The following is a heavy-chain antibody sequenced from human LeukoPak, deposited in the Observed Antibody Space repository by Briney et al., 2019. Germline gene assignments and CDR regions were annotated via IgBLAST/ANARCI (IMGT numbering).Heavy chain of an antibody. D-gene: IGHD3-9*01. CDR2: IWYDGSNK. J-gene: IGHJ3*02. CDR3: AKGLRYFDWSFDAFDI. V-gene: IGHV3-33*06. Sequence: GGSLRLSCAASGFTFSNCGMHWVRQAPGKGLEWVAVIWYDGSNKYYADSVKGRFTISRDNSNNTLYLQMNSLRAGDTAVYYCAKGLRYFDWSFDAFDIWGQGTMVTVSS. CDR1: GFTFSNCG.